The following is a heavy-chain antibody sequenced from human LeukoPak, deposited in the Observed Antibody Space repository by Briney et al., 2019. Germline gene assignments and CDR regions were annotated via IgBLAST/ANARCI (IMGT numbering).Heavy chain of an antibody. CDR1: RFTFNNYW. Sequence: GGSLRLSCAASRFTFNNYWMHWVRQAPGKGLVRVSRIDGDGSTTDYADSVKGRFTISRDNSKNTLYLQMNSLRAEDTAVYYCATTSYPTANSYYYYMDVWGKGTTVTISS. J-gene: IGHJ6*03. CDR2: IDGDGSTT. V-gene: IGHV3-74*01. D-gene: IGHD3-16*02. CDR3: ATTSYPTANSYYYYMDV.